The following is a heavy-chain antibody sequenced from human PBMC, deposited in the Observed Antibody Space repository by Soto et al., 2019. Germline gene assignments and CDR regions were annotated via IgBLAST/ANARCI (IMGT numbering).Heavy chain of an antibody. CDR3: AKDQGIAASHGID. J-gene: IGHJ3*01. CDR1: GFTFNNYG. Sequence: QVQLVESGGGAVQPGTSLRLSCAASGFTFNNYGMHWVRQAPGTGLEWVAAISNDGSDKYYADSVKGRLTISRDNSKNTLYLQMDSLRAEDTAVYYCAKDQGIAASHGIDWGQGTMVTVSS. CDR2: ISNDGSDK. D-gene: IGHD6-13*01. V-gene: IGHV3-30*18.